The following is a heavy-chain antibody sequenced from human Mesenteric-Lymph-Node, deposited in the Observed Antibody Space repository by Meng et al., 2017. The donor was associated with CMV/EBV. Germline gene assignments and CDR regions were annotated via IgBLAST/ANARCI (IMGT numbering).Heavy chain of an antibody. D-gene: IGHD3-9*01. CDR2: IKSKTDGGTT. J-gene: IGHJ4*02. CDR3: TYSYDILTGYYYFDY. CDR1: GFTFSSYA. Sequence: GESLKISCAASGFTFSSYAMSWVRQAPGKGLEWVGRIKSKTDGGTTDYAAPVKGRFSISRDDSENTLYLQMNSLKTEDTAVYYCTYSYDILTGYYYFDYWGQGTLVTVSS. V-gene: IGHV3-15*01.